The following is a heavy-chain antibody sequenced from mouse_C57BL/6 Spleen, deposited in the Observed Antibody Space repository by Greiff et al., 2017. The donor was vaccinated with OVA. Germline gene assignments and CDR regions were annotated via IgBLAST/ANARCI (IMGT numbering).Heavy chain of an antibody. CDR1: GYTFTSYW. Sequence: VQLQQPGAELVKPGASVKLSCKASGYTFTSYWMHWVKQRPGQGLEWIGMIHPNSGSTNYNEKFKSKATLTVDKSSSTAYMQLSSLTSEDSAVYYCARQGIPLYDAHGFDYWGQGTTLTVSS. V-gene: IGHV1-64*01. CDR3: ARQGIPLYDAHGFDY. J-gene: IGHJ2*01. D-gene: IGHD2-3*01. CDR2: IHPNSGST.